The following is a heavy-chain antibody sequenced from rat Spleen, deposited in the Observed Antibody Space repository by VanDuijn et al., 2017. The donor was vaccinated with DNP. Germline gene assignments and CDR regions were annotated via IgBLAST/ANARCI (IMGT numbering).Heavy chain of an antibody. J-gene: IGHJ2*01. CDR2: ITNGGSST. Sequence: EVQLVESGGGLVQPGRSLKLSCAASGFIFSDYNMAWVRQAPKKGLEWVASITNGGSSTYYGDSVKGRFTMSRDNAKSTLYLQMNSLRSEDTATYYCARLLAGRSYYFDYWGQGVMVTVSS. CDR1: GFIFSDYN. V-gene: IGHV5-22*01. D-gene: IGHD2-7*01. CDR3: ARLLAGRSYYFDY.